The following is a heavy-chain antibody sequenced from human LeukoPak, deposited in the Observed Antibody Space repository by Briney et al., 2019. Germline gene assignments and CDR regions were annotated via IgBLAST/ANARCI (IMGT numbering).Heavy chain of an antibody. V-gene: IGHV4-59*08. CDR1: GGSISSYY. J-gene: IGHJ6*02. Sequence: SETLSLTCTVSGGSISSYYWSWIRQPPGKGLEWIGYIYYSGSTNYNPSLKSRVTISVDTSKNQFSLKLRSVTAADTAVYYCARTPLGQRDILTGYYSYYGMDVWGQGTTVTVSS. CDR2: IYYSGST. D-gene: IGHD3-9*01. CDR3: ARTPLGQRDILTGYYSYYGMDV.